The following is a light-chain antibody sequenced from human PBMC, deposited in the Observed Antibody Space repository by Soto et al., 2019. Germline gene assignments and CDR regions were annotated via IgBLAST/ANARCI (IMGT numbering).Light chain of an antibody. CDR1: QSVSSY. CDR3: QQRSNWPFGT. CDR2: DAS. V-gene: IGKV3-11*01. Sequence: SPATLSLSPGERATLSCRASQSVSSYLAWYQQKPVQAPRLLIYDASTRATGIPARFSGSGSGTDFTLTISSLEPEDFAVYYCQQRSNWPFGTFGQGTRLEIK. J-gene: IGKJ5*01.